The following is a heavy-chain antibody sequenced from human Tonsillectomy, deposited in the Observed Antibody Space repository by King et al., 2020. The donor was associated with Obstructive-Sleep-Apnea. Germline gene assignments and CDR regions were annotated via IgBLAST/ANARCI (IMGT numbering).Heavy chain of an antibody. CDR1: GFTFSSYS. V-gene: IGHV3-48*01. Sequence: DVQLVESGGGLVQPGGSLRLSCAASGFTFSSYSMNWVRQAPGKGLEWVSYISSSSSTIYYSDSVKGRFTISRDNAKNSLYLQMNSLIAADTTGYYWARVSREYRSSWWEGGETYYFDYWGQGTLVTVSS. J-gene: IGHJ4*02. CDR2: ISSSSSTI. D-gene: IGHD6-13*01. CDR3: ARVSREYRSSWWEGGETYYFDY.